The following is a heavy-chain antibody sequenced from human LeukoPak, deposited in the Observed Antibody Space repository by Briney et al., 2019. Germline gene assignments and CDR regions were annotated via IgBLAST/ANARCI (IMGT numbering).Heavy chain of an antibody. CDR1: GFTFSGYG. Sequence: GGSLRLSCAASGFTFSGYGMHWVRQAPGKGLEWVAVISYDGSNKYYPDSVKGRFTISRDNSKNTLYLQMSSLRAEDTAVYYCARGLSEQVWSDFDYWGQGTLVTVSS. CDR2: ISYDGSNK. J-gene: IGHJ4*02. V-gene: IGHV3-30*03. D-gene: IGHD5-18*01. CDR3: ARGLSEQVWSDFDY.